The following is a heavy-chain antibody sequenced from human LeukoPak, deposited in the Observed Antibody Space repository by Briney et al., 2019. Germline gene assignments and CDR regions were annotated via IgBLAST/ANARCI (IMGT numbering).Heavy chain of an antibody. Sequence: SETLSLTCAVYGGSFSGYYWSWIRQPPGKRLEWIGEINHSGSTYYNPSLKSRVTISVDASKNQFSLKLSSVTAADTAVYCCARGVTMVRGVLGWFDPWGQGTLVTVSS. CDR2: INHSGST. CDR3: ARGVTMVRGVLGWFDP. D-gene: IGHD3-10*01. CDR1: GGSFSGYY. V-gene: IGHV4-34*01. J-gene: IGHJ5*02.